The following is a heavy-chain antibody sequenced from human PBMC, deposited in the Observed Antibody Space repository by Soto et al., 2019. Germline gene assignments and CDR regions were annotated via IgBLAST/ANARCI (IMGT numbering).Heavy chain of an antibody. CDR2: ISGSGGST. Sequence: LRLSCAASGFTFSSYAMSWVRQAPGKGLEWVSAISGSGGSTYYADSVKGRFTISRDNSKNTLYLQMNSLRAEDTAVYYCAKGAWGLHLGYYYYMDVWGKGTTVTVSS. D-gene: IGHD3-16*01. CDR3: AKGAWGLHLGYYYYMDV. J-gene: IGHJ6*03. V-gene: IGHV3-23*01. CDR1: GFTFSSYA.